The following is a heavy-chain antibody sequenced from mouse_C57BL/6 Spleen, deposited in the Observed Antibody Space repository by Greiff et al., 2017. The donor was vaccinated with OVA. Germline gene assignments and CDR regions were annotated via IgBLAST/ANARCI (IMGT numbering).Heavy chain of an antibody. J-gene: IGHJ1*03. CDR3: ARRPDYGSSSWYFDV. CDR2: INYDGSST. D-gene: IGHD1-1*01. CDR1: GFTFSDYY. V-gene: IGHV5-16*02. Sequence: EVQLVESEGGLVQPGSSMKLSCTASGFTFSDYYMAWVRQVPEKGLEWVANINYDGSSTYYLDSLKSRFIISRDNAKNILYLQMSILKSEDTATYYCARRPDYGSSSWYFDVWGTGTTVTVSS.